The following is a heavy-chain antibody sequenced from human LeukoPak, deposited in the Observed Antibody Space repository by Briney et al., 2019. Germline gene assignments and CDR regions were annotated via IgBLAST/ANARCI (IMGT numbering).Heavy chain of an antibody. V-gene: IGHV4-28*01. Sequence: SDTLSLTCAVSGYSISSNNWWAWIRQPPGKGLAWIGYIYYSGSTYYNPYNPSLTSRVTMSVDTSKNQFSLKLDSVTEIDTAMYYCARNQAVAANRGAFDIWGQGTMVTVSS. D-gene: IGHD6-19*01. CDR2: IYYSGST. J-gene: IGHJ3*02. CDR3: ARNQAVAANRGAFDI. CDR1: GYSISSNNW.